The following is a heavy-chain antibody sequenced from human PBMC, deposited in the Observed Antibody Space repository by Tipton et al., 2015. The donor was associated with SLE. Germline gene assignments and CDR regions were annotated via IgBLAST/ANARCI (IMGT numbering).Heavy chain of an antibody. J-gene: IGHJ4*02. CDR2: MNPNSGNT. CDR3: ARVGSTWYHYFDY. CDR1: GYTFTSYD. V-gene: IGHV1-8*03. D-gene: IGHD6-13*01. Sequence: QLVQSGPEVKEPGASVKVSCKASGYTFTSYDINWVRQATGQGLEWMGWMNPNSGNTGYAQKFQGRVTITRNTSINTAYMELSSLTSEDTAVYFCARVGSTWYHYFDYWGQAALVTVSS.